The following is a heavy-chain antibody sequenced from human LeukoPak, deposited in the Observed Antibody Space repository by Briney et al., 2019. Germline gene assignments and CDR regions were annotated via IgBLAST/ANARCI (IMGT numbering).Heavy chain of an antibody. V-gene: IGHV3-23*01. CDR3: AKDVWPGNTGWHLFDY. CDR2: IRSGGSRT. D-gene: IGHD5-12*01. J-gene: IGHJ4*02. Sequence: GRSLRLSCATSGFTVSTYGMRSVRQPPGGWREWVSAIRSGGSRTYYAESVKGRFTISRDNAKNTLYLQMNSLRAEDTARYYCAKDVWPGNTGWHLFDYWGQGVLVTVSS. CDR1: GFTVSTYG.